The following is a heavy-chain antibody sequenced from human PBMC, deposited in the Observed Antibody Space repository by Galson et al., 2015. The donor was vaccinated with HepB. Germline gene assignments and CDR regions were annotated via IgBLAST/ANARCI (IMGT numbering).Heavy chain of an antibody. CDR3: AREPRAARDWRHYYFDY. J-gene: IGHJ4*02. CDR2: ISFDGNDK. CDR1: GFTFNDYA. D-gene: IGHD1-1*01. Sequence: SLRLSCAASGFTFNDYATHWLRQAPGKGLEWVAAISFDGNDKSYAESVKGRFTISRDNSKSTLYLEMNTVRLDDTALYYCAREPRAARDWRHYYFDYWGRGALVTVSS. V-gene: IGHV3-30*04.